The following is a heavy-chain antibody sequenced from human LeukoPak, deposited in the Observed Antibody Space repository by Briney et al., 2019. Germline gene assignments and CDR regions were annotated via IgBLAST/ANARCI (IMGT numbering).Heavy chain of an antibody. D-gene: IGHD3-22*01. V-gene: IGHV3-23*01. Sequence: GGSLRLSCAASGFTFRSYAMSWVRQAPGKGLEWVSAISGSGGSAYYADSVKGRSTISRDNSKNTLYLQMNSLRAEDTAVYYCGREYASSGYCDSWGQGTLVTVSS. CDR3: GREYASSGYCDS. CDR2: ISGSGGSA. CDR1: GFTFRSYA. J-gene: IGHJ4*02.